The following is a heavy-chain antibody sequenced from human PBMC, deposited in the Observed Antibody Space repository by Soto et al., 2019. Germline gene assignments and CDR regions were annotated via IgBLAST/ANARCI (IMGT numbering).Heavy chain of an antibody. J-gene: IGHJ4*02. CDR2: IWYDGSNK. CDR1: GFTFSSYG. V-gene: IGHV3-33*01. D-gene: IGHD3-22*01. Sequence: QVQLVESGGGVVQPGRSLRLSCAASGFTFSSYGMHWVRQAPGKGLEWVAVIWYDGSNKYYAESVKGRFTISRDNSQKTLYPQMNSLRAEDTALYYCAATDSTMTGFDYWGQGTLVTVSS. CDR3: AATDSTMTGFDY.